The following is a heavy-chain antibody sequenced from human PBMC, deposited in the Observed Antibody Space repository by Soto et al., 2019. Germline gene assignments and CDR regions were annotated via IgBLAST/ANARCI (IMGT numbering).Heavy chain of an antibody. CDR3: ASPGGGSPSFSRY. D-gene: IGHD3-16*01. Sequence: GSLRLSCAASGFTFSSYWMSWVRQAPGKGLEWVANIKQDGSEKYYVDSVKGRFTISRDNAKNSLYLQMNSLRAEDTAVYYCASPGGGSPSFSRYWGQGTLVTVSS. CDR2: IKQDGSEK. J-gene: IGHJ4*02. V-gene: IGHV3-7*03. CDR1: GFTFSSYW.